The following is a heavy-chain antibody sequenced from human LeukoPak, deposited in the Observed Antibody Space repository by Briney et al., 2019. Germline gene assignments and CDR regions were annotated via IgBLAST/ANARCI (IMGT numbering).Heavy chain of an antibody. CDR3: ARALRYSSGWALDY. Sequence: SQTLSLTCAISGDSFSINSAAWNWIRQSPSRGLEWLGRTYYRSKWYNDYAVSVKSRITINPDTSKNQFSLQLNSVTPEDTAVYYCARALRYSSGWALDYWGQGTLVTVSS. CDR2: TYYRSKWYN. V-gene: IGHV6-1*01. J-gene: IGHJ4*02. D-gene: IGHD6-19*01. CDR1: GDSFSINSAA.